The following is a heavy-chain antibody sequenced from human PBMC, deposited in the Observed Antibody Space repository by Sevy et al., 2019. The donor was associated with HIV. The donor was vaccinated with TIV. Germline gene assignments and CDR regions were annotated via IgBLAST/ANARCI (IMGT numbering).Heavy chain of an antibody. CDR1: GGSISSYY. CDR3: ARAQNDFWSGYVPEYNWFDP. CDR2: IYTSGST. V-gene: IGHV4-4*07. D-gene: IGHD3-3*01. Sequence: SETLSLTCTVSGGSISSYYWSWIRQPAGKGLEWIGRIYTSGSTNYNPSLKSRVTMSVDTSKNQFFLKLSSVTAADTAVYYCARAQNDFWSGYVPEYNWFDPWGQGTLVTVSS. J-gene: IGHJ5*02.